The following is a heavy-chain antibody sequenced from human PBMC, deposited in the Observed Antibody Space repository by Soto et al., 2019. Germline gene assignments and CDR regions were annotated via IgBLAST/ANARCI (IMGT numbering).Heavy chain of an antibody. CDR2: IHPSGSP. V-gene: IGHV4-34*01. CDR1: GGSLSDYY. D-gene: IGHD1-1*01. J-gene: IGHJ6*02. Sequence: SETLSLTCAVYGGSLSDYYWSWIRQSPGKGLEWIGEIHPSGSPHYSPSLNSRVTMSVDTSKNQFSLRLTSVTAADTAVYYCARGRDAYKLGNVWGPGTTVTVSS. CDR3: ARGRDAYKLGNV.